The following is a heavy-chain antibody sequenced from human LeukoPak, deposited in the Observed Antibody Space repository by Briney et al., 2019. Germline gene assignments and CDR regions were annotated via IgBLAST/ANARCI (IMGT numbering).Heavy chain of an antibody. J-gene: IGHJ4*02. D-gene: IGHD3-22*01. CDR3: ARGRYYDSSGYYDY. V-gene: IGHV3-11*04. Sequence: GGSLRLSCAASGFTFSDYYMSWIRQAPGKGLEWVSYISSSGSTIYYADSVKGRFTISRDNVKNSLYLQMNRLRAEDTAVYYCARGRYYDSSGYYDYWGQGTLVTVSS. CDR1: GFTFSDYY. CDR2: ISSSGSTI.